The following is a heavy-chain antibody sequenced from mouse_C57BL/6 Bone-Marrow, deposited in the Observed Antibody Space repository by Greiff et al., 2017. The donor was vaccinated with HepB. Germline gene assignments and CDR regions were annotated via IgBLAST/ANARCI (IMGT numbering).Heavy chain of an antibody. CDR2: IDPSDSYT. CDR3: AKYPPDYYGSSYGY. J-gene: IGHJ2*01. V-gene: IGHV1-50*01. D-gene: IGHD1-1*01. CDR1: GYTFTSYW. Sequence: QVQLKQPGAELVKPGASVKLSCKASGYTFTSYWMQWVKQRPGQGLEWIGEIDPSDSYTNYNQKFKGKATLTVDTSSSTAYMQLSSLTSGDSAVYSGAKYPPDYYGSSYGYWGQGTTLTVSS.